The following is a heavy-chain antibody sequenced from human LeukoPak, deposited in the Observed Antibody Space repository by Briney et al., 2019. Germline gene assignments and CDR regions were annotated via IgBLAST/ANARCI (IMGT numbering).Heavy chain of an antibody. D-gene: IGHD3-22*01. Sequence: PGGSLRLSCAASGFTFSDYYMSWIRQAPGKGLEWVSYISSSSSYTNYADSVKGRFTISRDNAKNSLYLQMNSLRAEDTAVYYCASSKWDYYYDSSGYQGVDYWGQGTLVTVSS. V-gene: IGHV3-11*03. J-gene: IGHJ4*02. CDR1: GFTFSDYY. CDR2: ISSSSSYT. CDR3: ASSKWDYYYDSSGYQGVDY.